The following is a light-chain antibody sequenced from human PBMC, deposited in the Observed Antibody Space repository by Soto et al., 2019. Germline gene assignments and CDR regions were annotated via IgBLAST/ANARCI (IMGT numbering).Light chain of an antibody. V-gene: IGKV2-28*01. J-gene: IGKJ1*01. CDR1: QSLLRSNGYNY. CDR2: LGS. CDR3: MQALPAPLT. Sequence: DRMMAESGECVYVSGGEPTYISCRSSQSLLRSNGYNYLDWYLQKPGQSPQLLIYLGSNRASGVPDKFSGSGSGTDFTLTISRVEAEDVALYYCMQALPAPLTFGQGTKVDIK.